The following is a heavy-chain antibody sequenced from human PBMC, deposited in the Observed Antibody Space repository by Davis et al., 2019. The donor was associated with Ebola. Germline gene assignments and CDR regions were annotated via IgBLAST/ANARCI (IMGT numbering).Heavy chain of an antibody. CDR2: INPSGGST. D-gene: IGHD1-7*01. Sequence: AASVKVSCKASGYTFTSYYMHWVRQAPGQGLEWMGIINPSGGSTSYAQKFQGRVTMTRDTSTSTVYMELSSLRSEDTAVYYCARGGHNWNYGWYFDLWGRGTLVTVSS. CDR3: ARGGHNWNYGWYFDL. CDR1: GYTFTSYY. J-gene: IGHJ2*01. V-gene: IGHV1-46*01.